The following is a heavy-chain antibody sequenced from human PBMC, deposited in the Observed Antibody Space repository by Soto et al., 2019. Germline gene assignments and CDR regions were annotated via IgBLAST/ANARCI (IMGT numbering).Heavy chain of an antibody. D-gene: IGHD4-4*01. CDR1: GYTFTSYG. CDR2: ISAYNGNT. CDR3: ARASGSDYSGDYYGMDV. J-gene: IGHJ6*02. Sequence: ASVKVSCKASGYTFTSYGISWVRQAPGQGLEWMGWISAYNGNTNYAQKLQGRVTMTTDTSTSTAYMELRSLRSDDTAVYYCARASGSDYSGDYYGMDVWGQGTTVTVSS. V-gene: IGHV1-18*01.